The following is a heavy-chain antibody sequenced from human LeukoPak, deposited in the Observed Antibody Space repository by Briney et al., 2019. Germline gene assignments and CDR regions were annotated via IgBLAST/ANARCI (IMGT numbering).Heavy chain of an antibody. D-gene: IGHD5-18*01. V-gene: IGHV4-59*01. CDR3: ARVEGYSYGIDYYYMDV. CDR2: IYYSGST. Sequence: PSETLSLTCTVSGGSISSYYWSWIRQPPGKGLEWIGYIYYSGSTNYNPSLKSRVTISVDTSKNQFSLKLSSVTAADTAVYYCARVEGYSYGIDYYYMDVWGKGTTVTVSS. J-gene: IGHJ6*03. CDR1: GGSISSYY.